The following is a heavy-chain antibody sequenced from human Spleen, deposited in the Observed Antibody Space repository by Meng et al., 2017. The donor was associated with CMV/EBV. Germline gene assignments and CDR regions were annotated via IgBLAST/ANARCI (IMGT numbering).Heavy chain of an antibody. V-gene: IGHV3-49*04. Sequence: GGSLRLSCTASGFTFGDYAMSWVRQAPGKGLEWVGFIRSKAYGGTTEYAASVKGRFTISRDDSKSIAYLQMDSLKTEDTAVYYCARRWDYGGNSDYWGQGTLVTVSS. CDR3: ARRWDYGGNSDY. CDR1: GFTFGDYA. J-gene: IGHJ4*02. CDR2: IRSKAYGGTT. D-gene: IGHD4-23*01.